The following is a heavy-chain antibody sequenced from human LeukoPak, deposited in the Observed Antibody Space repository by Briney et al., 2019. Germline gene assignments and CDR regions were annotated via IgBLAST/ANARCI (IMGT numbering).Heavy chain of an antibody. J-gene: IGHJ3*02. D-gene: IGHD6-13*01. CDR2: IYPGDSDT. V-gene: IGHV5-51*01. CDR3: ARPYSSSWHDAFDI. CDR1: GXSFTSYC. Sequence: KPGESLKISFKGSGXSFTSYCIGWVRQMPGKGLEWMWIIYPGDSDTRYSPSFQGPVTISADKSISTAYLQWSSLKASDTAMYYCARPYSSSWHDAFDIWGQGTMVTVSS.